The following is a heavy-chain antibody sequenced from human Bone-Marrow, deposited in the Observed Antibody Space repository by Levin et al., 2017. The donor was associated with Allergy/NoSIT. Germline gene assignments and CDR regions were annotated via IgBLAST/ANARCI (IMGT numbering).Heavy chain of an antibody. J-gene: IGHJ5*01. CDR1: GGSFINHY. Sequence: RASETLSLTCTVSGGSFINHYWNWIRQPAGKGLQWIGRIYSSGSTDYNPSLESRVTLSVDTSKNQFSLKLTSVTAADTAVYYCARSKWDYGGYLFDFWGQGSLVTVSS. V-gene: IGHV4-4*07. D-gene: IGHD4-23*01. CDR3: ARSKWDYGGYLFDF. CDR2: IYSSGST.